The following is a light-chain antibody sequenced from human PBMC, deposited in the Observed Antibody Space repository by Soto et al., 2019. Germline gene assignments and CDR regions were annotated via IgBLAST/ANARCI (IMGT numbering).Light chain of an antibody. CDR2: GAS. Sequence: AIQMTQSPSSLSASVGGRVAMTCRASQGIRNDLAWYQQKPGEAPKLLIYGASNLQSGVPSRFSGSGSDTDFTLTISSLQPEDCAMYYCLQDYSYPRTFGLGTRVEIK. J-gene: IGKJ1*01. CDR1: QGIRND. V-gene: IGKV1-6*01. CDR3: LQDYSYPRT.